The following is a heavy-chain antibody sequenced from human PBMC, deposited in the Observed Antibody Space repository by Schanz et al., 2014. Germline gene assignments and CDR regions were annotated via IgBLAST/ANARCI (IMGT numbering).Heavy chain of an antibody. D-gene: IGHD5-12*01. J-gene: IGHJ4*02. V-gene: IGHV1-69*02. Sequence: QVQLVQSGPEVKKPGSSVKVSCQAFGDTFSKYNIMWVRQVPGQGLEWMGRIIPITGITNYAQKFQGRVTFTADKSTSTAFLEVNSLRSEDTAVYYCARTGYDPSLTHWGQGTLVTVSS. CDR1: GDTFSKYN. CDR3: ARTGYDPSLTH. CDR2: IIPITGIT.